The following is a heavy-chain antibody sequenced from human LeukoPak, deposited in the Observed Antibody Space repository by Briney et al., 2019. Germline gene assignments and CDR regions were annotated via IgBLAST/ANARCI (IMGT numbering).Heavy chain of an antibody. D-gene: IGHD6-13*01. CDR2: ISGSGDST. CDR1: GFTFSSYA. V-gene: IGHV3-23*01. J-gene: IGHJ4*02. Sequence: GGSLRLSCAASGFTFSSYAISWVRQAPGKGLEWVSAISGSGDSTYYGDSVKGRFTISRDNSKNTLYLQMNSLRAEDTAVYYCAKTRPLDSSSWSHGDYWGQGTLVTVSS. CDR3: AKTRPLDSSSWSHGDY.